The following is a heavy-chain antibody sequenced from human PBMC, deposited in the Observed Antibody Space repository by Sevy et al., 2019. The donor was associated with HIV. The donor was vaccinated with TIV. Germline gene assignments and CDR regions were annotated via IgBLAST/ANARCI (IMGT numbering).Heavy chain of an antibody. CDR3: ANRGKLLGMDV. J-gene: IGHJ6*02. Sequence: ASVKVSCKASGSTFTGNYIHWVRQAPGQGLEWMGWINPDSGGTNYAQKFQGRVTMTRYTSISIAYMELSRLRYDDTAVYYCANRGKLLGMDVWGQGTTVTVSS. CDR1: GSTFTGNY. D-gene: IGHD2-15*01. CDR2: INPDSGGT. V-gene: IGHV1-2*02.